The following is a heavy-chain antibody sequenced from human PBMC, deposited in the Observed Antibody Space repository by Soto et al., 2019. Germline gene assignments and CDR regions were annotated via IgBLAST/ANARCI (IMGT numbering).Heavy chain of an antibody. V-gene: IGHV4-59*01. CDR2: IYYSGST. CDR1: GGSISSYY. Sequence: PSETLSLTCTVSGGSISSYYWSWIRQPPGKGLEWIGYIYYSGSTNYNPSLKSRVTISVDTSKNQFSLKLSSVTVADTAVYYCARGQLWLMGFDYWGQGTLVTVSS. CDR3: ARGQLWLMGFDY. J-gene: IGHJ4*02. D-gene: IGHD5-18*01.